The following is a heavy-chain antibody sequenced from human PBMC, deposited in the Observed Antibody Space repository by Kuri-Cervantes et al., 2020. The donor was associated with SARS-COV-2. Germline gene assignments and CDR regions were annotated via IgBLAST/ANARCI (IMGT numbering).Heavy chain of an antibody. CDR2: VTQRGDT. J-gene: IGHJ5*02. CDR3: ARADTAMILVPHA. V-gene: IGHV4-34*01. Sequence: SQTLSLTCAYYGETFSGYYWNCIRHSPGRGLEWIGEVTQRGDTNYNPSLKSRVTISEDKSNNQFSLKVTSVTAADTAFYYCARADTAMILVPHAWGQGILVTVSS. CDR1: GETFSGYY. D-gene: IGHD5-18*01.